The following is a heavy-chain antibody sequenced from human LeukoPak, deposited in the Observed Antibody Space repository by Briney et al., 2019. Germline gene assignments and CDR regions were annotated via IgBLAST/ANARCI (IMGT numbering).Heavy chain of an antibody. CDR3: AAAIPTVVKTLDTLDI. Sequence: QPGGSLRLSCAASGFTFSSYAMSWVRQAPGKGLEWVSAISGSGGSTYYADSVKGRFTISRDNSKNTLYLQMNSLRAEDTAVYYCAAAIPTVVKTLDTLDIWGQGTMVTVSS. J-gene: IGHJ3*02. V-gene: IGHV3-23*01. CDR1: GFTFSSYA. CDR2: ISGSGGST. D-gene: IGHD4-23*01.